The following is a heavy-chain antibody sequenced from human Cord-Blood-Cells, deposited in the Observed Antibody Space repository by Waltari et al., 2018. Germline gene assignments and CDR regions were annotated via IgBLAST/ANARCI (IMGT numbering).Heavy chain of an antibody. Sequence: QVQLVQSGAEVQKPGASVKVSCKASGYPFTGYYMPWVRQAPGQGLEGMGWINPNSGGTNYAQKFQGRVTMTRDTSISTAYMELSRLRSDDTAVYYCARAPGSDSGSYYFDYWGQGTLVTVSS. CDR1: GYPFTGYY. V-gene: IGHV1-2*02. J-gene: IGHJ4*02. CDR2: INPNSGGT. D-gene: IGHD1-26*01. CDR3: ARAPGSDSGSYYFDY.